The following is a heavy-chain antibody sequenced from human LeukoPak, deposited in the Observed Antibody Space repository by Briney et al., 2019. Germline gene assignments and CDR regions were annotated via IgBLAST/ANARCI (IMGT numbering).Heavy chain of an antibody. Sequence: QPGGSLRLSCAASGFTFSSYGMHYGMHWVRQAPGKGLEWVAFILYDGSNKYYADSVKGRFTISRDNSKNTLYLQMNSLRAEDTAVYYCAPRVTTEDYWGQGTLVTVSS. V-gene: IGHV3-30*02. CDR2: ILYDGSNK. J-gene: IGHJ4*02. D-gene: IGHD4-17*01. CDR1: GFTFSSYGMHYG. CDR3: APRVTTEDY.